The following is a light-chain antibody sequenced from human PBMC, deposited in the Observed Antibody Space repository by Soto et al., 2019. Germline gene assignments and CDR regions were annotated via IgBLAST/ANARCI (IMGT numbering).Light chain of an antibody. J-gene: IGKJ3*01. Sequence: AIPLTKSPSSLSASVGDRVTSTCRARQGISSALAWYQQKQGNAPKLLIYDPSSLERGVPSRFSVYGRGNGFTITTSSLQPEAFATYDCHQYNSYLHSVGRGTKVDIK. CDR1: QGISSA. V-gene: IGKV1-13*02. CDR2: DPS. CDR3: HQYNSYLHS.